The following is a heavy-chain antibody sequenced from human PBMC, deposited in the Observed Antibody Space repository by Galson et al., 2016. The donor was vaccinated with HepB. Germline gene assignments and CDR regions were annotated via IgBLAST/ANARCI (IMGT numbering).Heavy chain of an antibody. D-gene: IGHD6-19*01. V-gene: IGHV5-51*01. CDR2: IYPGDSDT. J-gene: IGHJ4*02. CDR1: GYIFTNYW. Sequence: QSGAEVKKSGESLKISCKGSGYIFTNYWIAWVRQMPGRGLEWMGIIYPGDSDTKYNPSFQGQVTISADKSITTAYLQWSSLKASDTAMYYCARHSEQWPLDYWGQGTRVTVSS. CDR3: ARHSEQWPLDY.